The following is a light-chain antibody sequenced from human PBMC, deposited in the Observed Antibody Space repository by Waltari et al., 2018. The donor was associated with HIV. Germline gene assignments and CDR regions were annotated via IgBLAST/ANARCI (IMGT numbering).Light chain of an antibody. Sequence: EIVMTPSPPTLSVSPGQRDTLYCRARQSLIAKVAWYQQRPGQAPRLLISEAATRPTGIPARFSGSGSGTEFTLTISSLQSEDFATYFCQQYDSGPRGITFGQGTMLEIK. J-gene: IGKJ2*01. CDR2: EAA. V-gene: IGKV3-15*01. CDR1: QSLIAK. CDR3: QQYDSGPRGIT.